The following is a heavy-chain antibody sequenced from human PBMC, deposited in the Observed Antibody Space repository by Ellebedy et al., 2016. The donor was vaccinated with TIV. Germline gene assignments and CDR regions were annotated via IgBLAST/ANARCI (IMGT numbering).Heavy chain of an antibody. CDR3: AKGLGIARY. CDR1: GGSISTFY. D-gene: IGHD6-13*01. V-gene: IGHV4-59*12. J-gene: IGHJ4*02. CDR2: IYYIGIT. Sequence: MPSETLSLTCNVSGGSISTFYWSRIRQPPGKGLEFIGYIYYIGITNYNPSLESRVTISVDTSKNQFSLKLSSVTAADRAVYYCAKGLGIARYWGQGTLVTVSS.